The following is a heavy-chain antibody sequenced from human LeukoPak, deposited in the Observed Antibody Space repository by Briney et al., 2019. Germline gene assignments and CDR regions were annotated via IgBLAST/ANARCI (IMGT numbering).Heavy chain of an antibody. CDR3: ARAVAGGLDY. CDR1: GFTFSSYW. D-gene: IGHD6-19*01. CDR2: INSDKSTT. V-gene: IGHV3-74*01. J-gene: IGHJ4*02. Sequence: GGSLRLSCAASGFTFSSYWMHWVRQAPGKGLVWVSRINSDKSTTEYADSVEGRFTISRDNAKNTLYLQMNSLRAEDTAVYYCARAVAGGLDYWGQGTLVTVSS.